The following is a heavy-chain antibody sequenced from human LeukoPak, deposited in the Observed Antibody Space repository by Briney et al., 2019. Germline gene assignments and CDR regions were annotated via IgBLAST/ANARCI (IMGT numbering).Heavy chain of an antibody. CDR2: IILIFGTA. CDR1: GGTFSSYA. J-gene: IGHJ5*02. D-gene: IGHD2-2*01. Sequence: SVKVSCKASGGTFSSYAISWVRQAPGQGLEWMGGIILIFGTANYAQKFQGRVTITTDESTSTAYMELSSLRSEDTAVYYCARAIVPAAISGPWFDPWGQGTLVTVSS. CDR3: ARAIVPAAISGPWFDP. V-gene: IGHV1-69*05.